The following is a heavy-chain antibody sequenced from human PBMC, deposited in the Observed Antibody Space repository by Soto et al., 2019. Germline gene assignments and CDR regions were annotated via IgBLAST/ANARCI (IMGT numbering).Heavy chain of an antibody. CDR2: IIPILGIA. CDR1: GGTFSSYT. CDR3: ARDSLGTNWFVP. J-gene: IGHJ5*02. V-gene: IGHV1-69*08. Sequence: QVQLVQSGAEVKKPGSSVKVSCKASGGTFSSYTISWVRQAPGQGLEWMGRIIPILGIANYAQKFQGRVTITADKSTSTAYMELSSLRSEDTAVYYCARDSLGTNWFVPWGQGTLVTVSS.